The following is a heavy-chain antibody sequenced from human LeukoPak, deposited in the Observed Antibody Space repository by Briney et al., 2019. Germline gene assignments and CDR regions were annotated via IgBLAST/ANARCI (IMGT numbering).Heavy chain of an antibody. D-gene: IGHD3-10*01. CDR2: IYYSGST. J-gene: IGHJ4*02. CDR1: GGSISSYY. CDR3: AREEPYYYGSGSRIDY. Sequence: PSETLSLTCTVSGGSISSYYWSWIRQPPGKGLEWIGYIYYSGSTNYNPSLKSRVTISVDTSKNQFSLKLSSVTAADTAVYYCAREEPYYYGSGSRIDYWGQGTLVTVSS. V-gene: IGHV4-59*01.